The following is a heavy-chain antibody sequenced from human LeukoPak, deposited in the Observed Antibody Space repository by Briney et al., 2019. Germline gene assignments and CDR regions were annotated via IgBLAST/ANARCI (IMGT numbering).Heavy chain of an antibody. CDR3: AAVVRSGSPFDY. J-gene: IGHJ4*02. CDR1: GFTFSSYG. Sequence: GGSLRLSCAASGFTFSSYGVHWVRQAPGKGLVWVSRINGDGSSTSYADSVKGRFTISRDNAKNTLYLQMTSLRVEDTAVYYCAAVVRSGSPFDYWGQGTLVTVSS. CDR2: INGDGSST. D-gene: IGHD6-25*01. V-gene: IGHV3-74*01.